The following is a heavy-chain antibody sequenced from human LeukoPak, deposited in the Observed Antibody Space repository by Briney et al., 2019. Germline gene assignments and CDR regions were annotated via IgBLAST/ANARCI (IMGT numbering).Heavy chain of an antibody. Sequence: GASVKVSCKASGGTFISYAINWVRQAPGQGLEWMGGIIPIFGTANYAQKFQGRVTITADESTSTAYMELSSLRSEDTAVYYCARDAYPYCSSTSCYPFDYWGQGTLVTVSS. CDR1: GGTFISYA. D-gene: IGHD2-2*01. V-gene: IGHV1-69*13. CDR2: IIPIFGTA. CDR3: ARDAYPYCSSTSCYPFDY. J-gene: IGHJ4*02.